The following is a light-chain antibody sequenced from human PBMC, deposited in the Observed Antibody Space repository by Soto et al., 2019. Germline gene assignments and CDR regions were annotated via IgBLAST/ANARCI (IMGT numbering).Light chain of an antibody. Sequence: QSALTQPASVSGSPGQSITISCTGTSSDVGGYNYVSWYQQHPGKAPKLMIYEVSNRPSGVSNRFSGSKSGNTASLTISGLQADDEADYYCTSYTGSTVIFGGGTKLTVL. CDR2: EVS. V-gene: IGLV2-14*01. CDR1: SSDVGGYNY. J-gene: IGLJ2*01. CDR3: TSYTGSTVI.